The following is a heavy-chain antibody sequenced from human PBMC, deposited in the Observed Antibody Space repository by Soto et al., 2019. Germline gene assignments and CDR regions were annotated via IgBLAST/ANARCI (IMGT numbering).Heavy chain of an antibody. Sequence: EVQLVESGGGLVQPGGSLKLSCAASGFTFSGSAMHWVRQASGKGLEWVGRIRSKANSYATAYAASVKGRFTISRDDSKNTAYLQMNSLKTEDTAVYYCTSDTARVYYGMDVWGQGTTVTVSS. D-gene: IGHD5-18*01. J-gene: IGHJ6*02. CDR3: TSDTARVYYGMDV. V-gene: IGHV3-73*02. CDR2: IRSKANSYAT. CDR1: GFTFSGSA.